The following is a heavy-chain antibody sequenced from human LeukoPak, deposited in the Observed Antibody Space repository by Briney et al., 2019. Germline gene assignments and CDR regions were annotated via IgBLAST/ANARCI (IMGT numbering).Heavy chain of an antibody. CDR3: ASPGEVTEAFDI. CDR2: INPSGGST. CDR1: GYTFTSYY. Sequence: ASVKVSCKASGYTFTSYYMHWVRQAPGQGLEWMGIINPSGGSTSYAQKFQGRVTMTRDMSTSTVYMELSSLRSEDTAVYYCASPGEVTEAFDIWRQGTMVTVSS. D-gene: IGHD2-21*02. J-gene: IGHJ3*02. V-gene: IGHV1-46*01.